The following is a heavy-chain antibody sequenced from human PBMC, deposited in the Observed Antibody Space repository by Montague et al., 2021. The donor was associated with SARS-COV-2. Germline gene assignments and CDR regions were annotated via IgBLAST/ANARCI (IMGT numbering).Heavy chain of an antibody. Sequence: SETLSLTCTVSGGSISSSSYYWGWIRQPPGKGLEWIGSIYYSGSTYYNLSLKSRVTISVDTTKNQFSLKLSSVTAADTAVYYCASPNYGWYRRHGYYFDYWGQGTLVTVSS. CDR3: ASPNYGWYRRHGYYFDY. V-gene: IGHV4-39*01. CDR1: GGSISSSSYY. J-gene: IGHJ4*02. D-gene: IGHD6-19*01. CDR2: IYYSGST.